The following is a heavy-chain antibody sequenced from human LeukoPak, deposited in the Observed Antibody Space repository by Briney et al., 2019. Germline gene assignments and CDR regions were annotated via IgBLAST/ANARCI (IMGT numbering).Heavy chain of an antibody. Sequence: GGSLRLSCAASGFTVSSNHMSWVRQAPGKGLEWVSLIYSGGSTYYADSVKGRFTISRDNAKNSLYLQMNNLRAEDTAVYYCTRFRGFCSGGTCYPYYFDYWGQGTLVTVSS. CDR1: GFTVSSNH. J-gene: IGHJ4*02. CDR3: TRFRGFCSGGTCYPYYFDY. CDR2: IYSGGST. V-gene: IGHV3-53*01. D-gene: IGHD2-15*01.